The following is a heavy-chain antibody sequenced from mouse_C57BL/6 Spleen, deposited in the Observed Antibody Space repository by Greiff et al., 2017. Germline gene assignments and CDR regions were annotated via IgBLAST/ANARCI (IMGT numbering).Heavy chain of an antibody. CDR3: AGGGSEAWFAY. V-gene: IGHV1-52*01. J-gene: IGHJ3*01. D-gene: IGHD1-1*01. CDR2: IDPSDSET. Sequence: VQLQQPGAELVRPGSSVKLSCKASGYTFTSYWMHWVKQRPIQGLEWIGNIDPSDSETHYNQKFKDKATLTVDKSSSTAYMQLSSLTSEDSAVYYCAGGGSEAWFAYWGQGTLVTVSA. CDR1: GYTFTSYW.